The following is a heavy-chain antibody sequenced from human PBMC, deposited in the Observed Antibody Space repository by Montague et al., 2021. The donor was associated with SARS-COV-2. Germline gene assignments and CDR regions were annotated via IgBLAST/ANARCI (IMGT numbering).Heavy chain of an antibody. D-gene: IGHD4-17*01. Sequence: SETLSLTCTASGGPISSSSYYWGWIRQPPGKGLEWIGRIYYSGSTYYNPSLKSRVTISVDTSKNQFSLKLSSVTAADTAVYYCAADYGERDWFDHWGQGTLVTVSS. CDR1: GGPISSSSYY. CDR3: AADYGERDWFDH. J-gene: IGHJ5*02. CDR2: IYYSGST. V-gene: IGHV4-39*01.